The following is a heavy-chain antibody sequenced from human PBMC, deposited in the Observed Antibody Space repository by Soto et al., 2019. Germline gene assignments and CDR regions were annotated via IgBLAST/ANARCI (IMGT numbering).Heavy chain of an antibody. V-gene: IGHV3-48*01. CDR2: ISSSSSTI. Sequence: EVQLVESGGGLVQPGGSLRLSCAASGFTFSSYSMNWVRQAPGKGLEWVSYISSSSSTIYYADSVKGRFTISRDNAKNARDLQMNSLRAEDTAVYYCARSWGGYAGFAVDYWGQGTLVTVSS. CDR1: GFTFSSYS. D-gene: IGHD5-12*01. J-gene: IGHJ4*02. CDR3: ARSWGGYAGFAVDY.